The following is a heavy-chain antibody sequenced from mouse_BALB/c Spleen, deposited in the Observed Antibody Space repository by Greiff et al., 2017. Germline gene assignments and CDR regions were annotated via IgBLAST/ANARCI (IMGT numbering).Heavy chain of an antibody. V-gene: IGHV1-4*02. J-gene: IGHJ3*01. CDR3: ASWDGFAY. Sequence: VQLQQSAAELARPGASVKMSCKASGYTFTSYTMHWVKQRPGQGLEWIGYINPSSGYTEYNQKFKDKTTLTADKSSSTAYMQLSSLTSEDSAVYYCASWDGFAYWGQGTLVTVSA. CDR1: GYTFTSYT. CDR2: INPSSGYT. D-gene: IGHD4-1*01.